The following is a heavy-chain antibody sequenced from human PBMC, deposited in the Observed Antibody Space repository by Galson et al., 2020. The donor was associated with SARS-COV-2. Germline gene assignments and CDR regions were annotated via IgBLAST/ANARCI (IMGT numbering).Heavy chain of an antibody. V-gene: IGHV3-30*04. Sequence: GGSLRLSCAASGFTFSSYAMHWVRQAPGKGLEWVAVISYDGSNKYYADSVKGRFTISRDNSKNTLYLQMNSLRAEDTAVYYCASETNWNWAGAFDIWGQGTMVTVSS. CDR1: GFTFSSYA. D-gene: IGHD1-7*01. CDR3: ASETNWNWAGAFDI. J-gene: IGHJ3*02. CDR2: ISYDGSNK.